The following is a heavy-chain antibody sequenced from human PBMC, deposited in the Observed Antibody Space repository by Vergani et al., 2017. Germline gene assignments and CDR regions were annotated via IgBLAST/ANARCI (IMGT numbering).Heavy chain of an antibody. CDR1: GFSIDNGYY. CDR2: IYRTGRT. Sequence: QVQLQESGPGLVKPSETLSLTCAVSGFSIDNGYYWDWIRQPPGKGLEWIGSIYRTGRTHFNPSLKSRVTISVDTSNNHFSLRLNSLTAADTAVYYCARRCSTTCSTMGRAAFDIWGQGTMVTVSS. J-gene: IGHJ3*02. D-gene: IGHD2-2*01. V-gene: IGHV4-38-2*01. CDR3: ARRCSTTCSTMGRAAFDI.